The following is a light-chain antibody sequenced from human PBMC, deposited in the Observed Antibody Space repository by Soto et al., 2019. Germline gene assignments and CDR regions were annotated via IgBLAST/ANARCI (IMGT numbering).Light chain of an antibody. CDR3: QQYGYSPYT. J-gene: IGKJ2*01. Sequence: EIMLTQSPGTLSLSPGERVTLSCWASRSVSSRFLAWYQQKPGQAPRVLIYGASSRATGIPDRFSGSGSGSDFTLTISRLEPEDFAVYYWQQYGYSPYTCGQGNKLEIK. V-gene: IGKV3-20*01. CDR1: RSVSSRF. CDR2: GAS.